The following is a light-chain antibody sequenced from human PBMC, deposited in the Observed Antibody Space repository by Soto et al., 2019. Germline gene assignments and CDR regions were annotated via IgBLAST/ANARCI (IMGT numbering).Light chain of an antibody. J-gene: IGKJ5*01. V-gene: IGKV3-11*01. Sequence: EIALTQSPATLSLSPGDRATLSCGASQSIDNYLAWYQQRPGQAPRLLIYDASNRATGIPARFSGSGSGTDFTLTISRLEPEDFAVYYCHQYTDWPITFGQGTRLEIK. CDR2: DAS. CDR1: QSIDNY. CDR3: HQYTDWPIT.